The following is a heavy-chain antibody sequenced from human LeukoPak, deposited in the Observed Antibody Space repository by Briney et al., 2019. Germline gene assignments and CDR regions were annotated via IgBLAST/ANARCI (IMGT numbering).Heavy chain of an antibody. J-gene: IGHJ6*04. D-gene: IGHD1-26*01. CDR2: IYHSGST. CDR3: ARRRALSSGSYGPLDV. Sequence: SETLSLTCTVSGYSISSGYYWGWIRQPPGKGLEWIGSIYHSGSTYYNTSLKSRVTISVDTSKNQFSLKLSSVTAADTAVYYCARRRALSSGSYGPLDVWGKGTTVTISS. CDR1: GYSISSGYY. V-gene: IGHV4-38-2*02.